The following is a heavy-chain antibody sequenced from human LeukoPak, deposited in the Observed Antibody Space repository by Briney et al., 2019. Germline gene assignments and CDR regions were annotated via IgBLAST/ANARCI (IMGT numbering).Heavy chain of an antibody. CDR2: INWNGGST. V-gene: IGHV3-20*01. CDR3: ARDNKHQLLYGSYNWFDP. CDR1: GFTFDDYG. J-gene: IGHJ5*02. Sequence: GGSLRLSCAASGFTFDDYGMSWVRQAPGKGLEWVSGINWNGGSTGYADSVKGRFTISRDNAKNSLYLQMNSLRAEDTALYHCARDNKHQLLYGSYNWFDPWGQGTLVTVSS. D-gene: IGHD2-2*02.